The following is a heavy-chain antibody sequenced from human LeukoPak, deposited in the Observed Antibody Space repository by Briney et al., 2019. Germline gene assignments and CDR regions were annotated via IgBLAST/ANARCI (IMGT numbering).Heavy chain of an antibody. Sequence: GGSLRLSCAASGFTFSSYSMNWVRQAPGKGLEWVSSISSSSSYIYYADSAKGRFTISRDNAKNSLYLQMNSLRAEDTAVYYCARGGLSSVVITYDAFDIWGQGTMVTVSS. V-gene: IGHV3-21*01. J-gene: IGHJ3*02. CDR2: ISSSSSYI. CDR1: GFTFSSYS. D-gene: IGHD3-22*01. CDR3: ARGGLSSVVITYDAFDI.